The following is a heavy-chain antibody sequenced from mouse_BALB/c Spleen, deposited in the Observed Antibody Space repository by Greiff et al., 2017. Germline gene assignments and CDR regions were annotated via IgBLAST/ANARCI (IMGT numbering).Heavy chain of an antibody. CDR3: ARVARVYYAMDY. D-gene: IGHD3-1*01. CDR2: ISSGGSYT. V-gene: IGHV5-9-4*01. J-gene: IGHJ4*01. Sequence: EVQVVESGGGLVKPGGSLKLSCAASGFTFSSYAMSWVRQSPEKRLEWVAEISSGGSYTYYPDTVTGRFTISRDNAKNTLYLEMSSLRSEDTAMYYCARVARVYYAMDYWGQGTSVTVSS. CDR1: GFTFSSYA.